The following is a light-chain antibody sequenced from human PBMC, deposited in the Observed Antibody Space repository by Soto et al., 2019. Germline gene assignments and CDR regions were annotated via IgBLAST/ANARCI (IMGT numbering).Light chain of an antibody. CDR2: GAS. V-gene: IGKV3-15*01. Sequence: EIVMTQSPATLSVSPGERATLSCRASQSVSSNLAWYQQKPGQAPRLLIYGASTRAPGIPARFSGSGSGTEFTLTISSLHSEDFGVYYCQQYDNWWTFGQGTRLEI. J-gene: IGKJ5*01. CDR3: QQYDNWWT. CDR1: QSVSSN.